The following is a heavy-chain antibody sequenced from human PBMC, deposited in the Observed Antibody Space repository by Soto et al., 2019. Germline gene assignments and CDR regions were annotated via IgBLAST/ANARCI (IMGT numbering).Heavy chain of an antibody. V-gene: IGHV4-59*08. Sequence: TSETLSLTCTVSGDSISTDHWSWIRQSPGKGLEWIGFIYYGGSTNYNPSLKSRVTISVDTPKNQFSLKLSSVTAADTAVYYCAKNWNWGSLVHWGQGTLVTVSS. D-gene: IGHD7-27*01. CDR1: GDSISTDH. CDR2: IYYGGST. CDR3: AKNWNWGSLVH. J-gene: IGHJ4*02.